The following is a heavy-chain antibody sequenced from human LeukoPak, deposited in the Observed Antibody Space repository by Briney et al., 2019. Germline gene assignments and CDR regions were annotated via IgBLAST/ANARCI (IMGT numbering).Heavy chain of an antibody. CDR3: ARGIGSGWYGVDY. CDR1: GFTFSSYS. CDR2: ISSSSSTI. Sequence: GGSLRLSCAASGFTFSSYSMNWVRQAPGKGLEWVSYISSSSSTIYYADSVKGRFTISRDNAKNTLYLQMNSLRAEDTAVYYCARGIGSGWYGVDYWGQGTLVTVSS. D-gene: IGHD6-19*01. J-gene: IGHJ4*02. V-gene: IGHV3-48*01.